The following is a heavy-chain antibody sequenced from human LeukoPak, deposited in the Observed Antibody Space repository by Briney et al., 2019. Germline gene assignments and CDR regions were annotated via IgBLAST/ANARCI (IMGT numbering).Heavy chain of an antibody. D-gene: IGHD3-22*01. CDR2: IYPGDSDT. CDR1: GYSFTSYW. Sequence: GGSLKISCKGSGYSFTSYWIGWVRQMPGKGLEWMGIIYPGDSDTRYSPSFQGQVTISADKSISTAYLQWSSLKASDTAMYYCASGGYYYDSSGSEKINWFDLWGQGTLVTVSS. V-gene: IGHV5-51*01. CDR3: ASGGYYYDSSGSEKINWFDL. J-gene: IGHJ5*02.